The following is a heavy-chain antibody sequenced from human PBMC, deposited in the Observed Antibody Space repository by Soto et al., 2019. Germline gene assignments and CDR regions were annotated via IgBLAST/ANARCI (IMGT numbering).Heavy chain of an antibody. CDR3: TRSKGTSRYYYYYYGMDV. J-gene: IGHJ6*02. D-gene: IGHD2-8*01. CDR1: GFTFSGSA. CDR2: IRSKANSYAT. V-gene: IGHV3-73*01. Sequence: GGSLRLSCAASGFTFSGSAMHWVRQASGKGLEWVGRIRSKANSYATAYAASVKGRFTISRDDSKNTAYLQMNSLKTEDTAVYYCTRSKGTSRYYYYYYGMDVWGQGTTVTVSS.